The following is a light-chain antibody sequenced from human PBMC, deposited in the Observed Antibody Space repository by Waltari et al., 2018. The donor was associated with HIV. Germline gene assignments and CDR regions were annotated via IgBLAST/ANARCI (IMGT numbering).Light chain of an antibody. V-gene: IGLV2-23*02. CDR1: STDVGNFNL. J-gene: IGLJ1*01. CDR2: EVT. CDR3: YSYSDTSSSYV. Sequence: QSALTQPASVSGSPGQSITIPCTGTSTDVGNFNLVSWYHQYPGKAPKLLIYEVTKRPSGASNRFSASKSGNTASLTISGLRAEDEADYYCYSYSDTSSSYVFGTGTKVTVL.